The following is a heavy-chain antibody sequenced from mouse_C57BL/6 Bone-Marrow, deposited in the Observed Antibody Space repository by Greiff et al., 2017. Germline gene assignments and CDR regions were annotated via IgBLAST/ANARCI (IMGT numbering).Heavy chain of an antibody. D-gene: IGHD1-1*01. CDR3: ARGSDDYGSRFDD. V-gene: IGHV3-6*01. J-gene: IGHJ2*01. CDR2: ISYDGSN. Sequence: ESGPGLVKPSQSLSLTCSVTGYSITSGYYWNWIRQFPGNKLEWMGYISYDGSNNYNPSLKNRISITRDTSKNQFFLKLNSVTTEDTATYYCARGSDDYGSRFDDWGQGTTLTVSS. CDR1: GYSITSGYY.